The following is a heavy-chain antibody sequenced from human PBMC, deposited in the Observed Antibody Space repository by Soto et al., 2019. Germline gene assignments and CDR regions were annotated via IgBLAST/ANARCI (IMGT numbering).Heavy chain of an antibody. CDR3: TKDVTGDIGADF. CDR1: GFAFSNCA. CDR2: IKTSGDTT. J-gene: IGHJ4*02. V-gene: IGHV3-23*05. D-gene: IGHD2-21*02. Sequence: LRLSCAASGFAFSNCAMSWVRQAPGKGLEWVSTIKTSGDTTFYADPVKGRFTTSRDDSKNTLYLQMNSLRAEDTATYYCTKDVTGDIGADFWGQGTPVTVSS.